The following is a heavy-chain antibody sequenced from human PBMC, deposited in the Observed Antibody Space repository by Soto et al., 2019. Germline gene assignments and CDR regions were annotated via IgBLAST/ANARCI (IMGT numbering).Heavy chain of an antibody. D-gene: IGHD3-10*01. Sequence: PSETLSLTCTVSGVSVGTFFWSWIRQTPGEGLDFISHSYGGYAHYSPSLPSRIRVSTDTSKNQFSLQLKFVTDAATAVYFCGRARGFGAFPRRFDPWGQGILVTVSS. J-gene: IGHJ5*02. CDR2: HSYGGYA. V-gene: IGHV4-59*02. CDR3: GRARGFGAFPRRFDP. CDR1: GVSVGTFF.